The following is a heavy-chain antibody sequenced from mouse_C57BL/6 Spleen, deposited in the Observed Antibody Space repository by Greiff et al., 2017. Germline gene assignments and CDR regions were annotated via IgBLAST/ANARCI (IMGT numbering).Heavy chain of an antibody. D-gene: IGHD2-4*01. CDR1: GFSLTSYG. J-gene: IGHJ3*01. V-gene: IGHV2-2*01. CDR2: IWSGGST. Sequence: VKLMESGPGLVQPSQSLSITCTVSGFSLTSYGVHWVRQSPGKGLEWLGVIWSGGSTDYNAAFISRLSISKDNSKRQVFFKMNSLQADDTAIYYCASPPYDYDETWFAYWGQGTLVTVSA. CDR3: ASPPYDYDETWFAY.